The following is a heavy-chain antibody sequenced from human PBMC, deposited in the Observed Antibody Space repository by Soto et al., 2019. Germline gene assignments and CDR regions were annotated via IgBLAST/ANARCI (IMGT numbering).Heavy chain of an antibody. Sequence: SETLSLTCTVSGGSIGSSSYYWGWIRQPPGKGLEWIGSIYYSGSTYYNPSLKSRVTISVDTSKNQFSLKLSSVTAADTAVYYCARRSDSSGYYWGQGTLVTVSS. CDR1: GGSIGSSSYY. CDR3: ARRSDSSGYY. V-gene: IGHV4-39*01. J-gene: IGHJ4*02. CDR2: IYYSGST. D-gene: IGHD3-22*01.